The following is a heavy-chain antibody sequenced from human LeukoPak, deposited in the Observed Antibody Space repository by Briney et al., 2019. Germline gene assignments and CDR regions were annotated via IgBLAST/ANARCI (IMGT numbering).Heavy chain of an antibody. J-gene: IGHJ5*02. CDR1: GFTFSTFA. V-gene: IGHV3-23*01. D-gene: IGHD1-7*01. CDR2: ITGSGDST. CDR3: AKDLLTAITARPHH. Sequence: PGGSLRLSCAASGFTFSTFAMSWVRQAPGKGLEWVSAITGSGDSTSYADSVKGRFTISRDNSKNTLYLQMKSLRAEDTAVYYCAKDLLTAITARPHHWGQGTLVTASS.